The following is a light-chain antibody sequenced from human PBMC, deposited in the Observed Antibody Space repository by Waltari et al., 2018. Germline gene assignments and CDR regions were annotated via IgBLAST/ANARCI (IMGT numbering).Light chain of an antibody. CDR1: QGIRNS. V-gene: IGKV1-16*01. CDR3: LQYDSYPRT. Sequence: DIQMTQSPSSLSAFVGDRVTISCRASQGIRNSVDWFQQKPGKAPKALMYGPSTLHSGVPSRFSGSGFGTDFTLTISGLQPEDLATYYCLQYDSYPRTFGQGTKVEIK. CDR2: GPS. J-gene: IGKJ1*01.